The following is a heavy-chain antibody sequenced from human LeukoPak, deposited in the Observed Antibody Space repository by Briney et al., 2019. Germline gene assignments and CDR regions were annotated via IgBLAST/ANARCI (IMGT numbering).Heavy chain of an antibody. CDR1: GGSISTITYY. J-gene: IGHJ3*02. D-gene: IGHD3-10*01. CDR2: MYYRGNT. CDR3: ARGGWSAFDI. V-gene: IGHV4-39*07. Sequence: SETLSLTCTVSGGSISTITYYWGWIRQPPGKGLEWVGHMYYRGNTFYNPSLKSRVTISVDTSKNQFSLKLRSVTAADTAVYYCARGGWSAFDIWGQGTMVTVSS.